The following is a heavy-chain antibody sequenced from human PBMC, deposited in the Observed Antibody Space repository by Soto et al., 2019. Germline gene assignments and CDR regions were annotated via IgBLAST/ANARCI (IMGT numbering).Heavy chain of an antibody. V-gene: IGHV3-15*07. Sequence: GGSLRLSCAASGFTFSNAWINWVRQAPGKWLEWVGRIKSKIDGGTTDFAAPVKGRFAISRDDSKNIAYMQMNSLKIEDTAVFYFSTDSSIDRPTVRFDYWSHGTPVTASS. CDR1: GFTFSNAW. J-gene: IGHJ4*01. D-gene: IGHD3-22*01. CDR3: STDSSIDRPTVRFDY. CDR2: IKSKIDGGTT.